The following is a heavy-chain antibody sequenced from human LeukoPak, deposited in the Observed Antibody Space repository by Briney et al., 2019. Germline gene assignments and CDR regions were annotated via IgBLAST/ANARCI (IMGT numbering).Heavy chain of an antibody. CDR2: ISYDGINK. V-gene: IGHV3-30*18. J-gene: IGHJ3*02. CDR3: AKDFRSDEDAFHI. CDR1: GFTFSDCG. Sequence: GGSLRLSCAASGFTFSDCGMHWVRQAPGKGLEWVAVISYDGINKYYVDSVKGRFTISRDNSKNTLYLLMNSLRAEDTAVYYCAKDFRSDEDAFHIWGQGTMVTVSS.